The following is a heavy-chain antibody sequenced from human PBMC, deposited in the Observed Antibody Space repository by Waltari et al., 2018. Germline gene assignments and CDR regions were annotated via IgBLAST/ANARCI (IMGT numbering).Heavy chain of an antibody. V-gene: IGHV1-69*01. CDR3: ARDQGDNAFDI. J-gene: IGHJ3*02. Sequence: QVQLVQSGAEMKKPGSSVKVSCKASGGTFRSHAISWVRQAPGQGLEWMGGIIPSFGTANYAQKFQGRVTITADESTSTAYMERSSLRSEDTAVYYCARDQGDNAFDIWGQGTMVTVSS. CDR2: IIPSFGTA. CDR1: GGTFRSHA. D-gene: IGHD1-20*01.